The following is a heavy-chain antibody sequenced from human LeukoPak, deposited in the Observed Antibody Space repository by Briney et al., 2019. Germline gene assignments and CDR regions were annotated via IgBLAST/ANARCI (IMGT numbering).Heavy chain of an antibody. CDR1: GFTFSSSA. V-gene: IGHV3-23*01. J-gene: IGHJ4*02. Sequence: GGSLRLSCAASGFTFSSSAMSWVRQAPGKGLEWVSAISNNGGYTYYADSVQGRFAISRGNSKSTLCLQMNSLRAEDTAVYYCAKQLGYCSDGSCYFPYWGQGTLVTVSS. D-gene: IGHD2-15*01. CDR2: ISNNGGYT. CDR3: AKQLGYCSDGSCYFPY.